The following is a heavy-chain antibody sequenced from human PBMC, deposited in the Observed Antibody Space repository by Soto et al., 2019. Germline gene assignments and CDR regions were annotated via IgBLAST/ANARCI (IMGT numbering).Heavy chain of an antibody. V-gene: IGHV1-69*13. CDR1: GGTFSSYA. Sequence: SVKVSCKASGGTFSSYAISWVRQAPGQGLEWMGGIIPIFGTANYAQKFQGRVTITADESTSTAYMELSSLRSEDTAVYYCTGGPPNWGFDSWGQGTPVNVSS. CDR3: TGGPPNWGFDS. J-gene: IGHJ5*01. D-gene: IGHD7-27*01. CDR2: IIPIFGTA.